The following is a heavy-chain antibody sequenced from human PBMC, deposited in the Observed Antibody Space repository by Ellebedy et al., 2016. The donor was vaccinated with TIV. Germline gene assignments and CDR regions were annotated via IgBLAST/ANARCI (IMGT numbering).Heavy chain of an antibody. J-gene: IGHJ2*01. Sequence: AASVKVSCKASGYTFTGYYMHWVRQAPGQGLEWMGWINPNSGGTNYAQKFQGRVTMTTDTSTSTAYMELRSLRSDDTTVYYCARRGFRSGYRYWYFDLWGRGTLVTVSS. CDR2: INPNSGGT. CDR3: ARRGFRSGYRYWYFDL. D-gene: IGHD3/OR15-3a*01. V-gene: IGHV1-2*02. CDR1: GYTFTGYY.